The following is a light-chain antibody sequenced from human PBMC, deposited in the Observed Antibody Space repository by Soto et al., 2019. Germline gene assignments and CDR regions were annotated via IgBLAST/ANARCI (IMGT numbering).Light chain of an antibody. Sequence: QVTQFPSSLSASVGDRVTITCRPSQGIRNDLGWYQQKPGKAPKLLIYGASNLQTRVPSRFSGSGSGTDFTLTISSLQPADVGTYYCLQEYSYPLIFGGGTKVEIK. CDR1: QGIRND. CDR3: LQEYSYPLI. V-gene: IGKV1-6*01. CDR2: GAS. J-gene: IGKJ4*01.